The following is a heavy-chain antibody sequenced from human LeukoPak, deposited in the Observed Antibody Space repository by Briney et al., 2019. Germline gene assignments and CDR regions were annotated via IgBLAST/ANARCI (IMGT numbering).Heavy chain of an antibody. CDR1: GFTFSSYS. D-gene: IGHD2-2*01. J-gene: IGHJ6*02. CDR2: ISSSSSYI. Sequence: GGSLRLSCAASGFTFSSYSMNWVRQAPGKGLEWVSSISSSSSYIYYADSVRGRFTISRDNAKNSLYLQMNSLRAEDTAVYYCARDGTYCSSTSCYHGMDVWGQGTTVTVSS. CDR3: ARDGTYCSSTSCYHGMDV. V-gene: IGHV3-21*01.